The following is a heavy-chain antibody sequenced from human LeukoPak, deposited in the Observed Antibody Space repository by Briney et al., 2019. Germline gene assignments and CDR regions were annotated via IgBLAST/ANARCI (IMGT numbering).Heavy chain of an antibody. V-gene: IGHV3-7*01. J-gene: IGHJ5*02. CDR1: GFTFSSYW. CDR3: ARDYYDSSGYSRGAYNWFDP. CDR2: IKQDGSEK. Sequence: PGGSLRLSCAASGFTFSSYWMSWVRQAPGKGLEWVANIKQDGSEKYYVDSVKGRFTISRDNAKNSLYLQMNSLGAEDTAVYYCARDYYDSSGYSRGAYNWFDPWGQGTLVTVSS. D-gene: IGHD3-22*01.